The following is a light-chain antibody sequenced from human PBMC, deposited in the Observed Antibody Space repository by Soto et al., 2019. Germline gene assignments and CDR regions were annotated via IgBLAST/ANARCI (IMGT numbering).Light chain of an antibody. CDR2: LGS. J-gene: IGKJ1*01. Sequence: DLVLTQTPLSLPVTPGEPASISCRSSQILLHSNGYNYLDWYLQKPGQSPQLLIYLGSNRASGVPDRFSGSGSGTDFTLKISRVEAEDVGVYYCMQPLQSWTFGQGAKVDI. V-gene: IGKV2-28*01. CDR1: QILLHSNGYNY. CDR3: MQPLQSWT.